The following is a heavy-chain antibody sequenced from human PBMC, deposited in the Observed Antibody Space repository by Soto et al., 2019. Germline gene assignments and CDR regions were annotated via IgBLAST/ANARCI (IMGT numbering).Heavy chain of an antibody. D-gene: IGHD4-17*01. J-gene: IGHJ4*02. CDR2: ISSSSSTI. Sequence: VQLVESGGGEVQPGRSLRLSCAASGFTFSSYSMNWVRQAPGKGLEWVSYISSSSSTIYYADSVKGRFTISRDNAKNSLYLQMNSLRDEDTAVYYCARDPDDYGGNRYFDYWGQGTLVTVSS. V-gene: IGHV3-48*02. CDR1: GFTFSSYS. CDR3: ARDPDDYGGNRYFDY.